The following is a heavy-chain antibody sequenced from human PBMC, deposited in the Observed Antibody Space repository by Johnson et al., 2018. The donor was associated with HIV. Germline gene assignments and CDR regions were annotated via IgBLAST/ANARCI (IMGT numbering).Heavy chain of an antibody. CDR3: TTLYYNFWSGYYGESFDI. CDR1: GFTFSSYA. Sequence: VQLVESGGGLVQPGGSLRLSCAASGFTFSSYAMSWVRQAPGKGLEWVSAISGSGGSTYYADSVKGRFTLSRDNSKNTLYLQMNSLKIEDTAVYYCTTLYYNFWSGYYGESFDIWGQGTMVTVSS. CDR2: ISGSGGST. D-gene: IGHD3-3*01. V-gene: IGHV3-23*04. J-gene: IGHJ3*02.